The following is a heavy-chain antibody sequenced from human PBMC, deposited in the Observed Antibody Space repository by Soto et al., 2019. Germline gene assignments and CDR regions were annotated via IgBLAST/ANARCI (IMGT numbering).Heavy chain of an antibody. J-gene: IGHJ4*02. CDR2: IYHSGRT. Sequence: SETLSLTCAVSGGSINSGGYSWSWIRQPPGKGLEWIGYIYHSGRTYYNPSLKSRVTISVDRSKNQFSLKLSSVTAADTAVYYCAKQYYYDSSGSLNWGQGTLVTVSS. D-gene: IGHD3-22*01. CDR3: AKQYYYDSSGSLN. V-gene: IGHV4-30-2*01. CDR1: GGSINSGGYS.